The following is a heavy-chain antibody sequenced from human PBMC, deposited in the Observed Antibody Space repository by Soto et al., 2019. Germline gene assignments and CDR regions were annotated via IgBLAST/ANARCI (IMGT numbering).Heavy chain of an antibody. CDR3: ARRGAAAETDD. J-gene: IGHJ4*02. V-gene: IGHV4-34*01. CDR2: INHSGST. Sequence: SETLSLTCAVYGGSFSGYYWSWIRQPPGKGLEWIGEINHSGSTNYNPSLKSRVTISVDTSKNQFSLKLSSVTAADTAVYYCARRGAAAETDDWGQGTLVTVS. CDR1: GGSFSGYY. D-gene: IGHD6-13*01.